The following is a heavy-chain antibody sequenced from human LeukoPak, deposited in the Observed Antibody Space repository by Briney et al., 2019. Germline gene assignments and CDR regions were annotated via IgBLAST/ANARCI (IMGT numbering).Heavy chain of an antibody. J-gene: IGHJ4*02. CDR3: AGDPADGFYDY. CDR2: ITNNGSYT. CDR1: GFSSSSSA. D-gene: IGHD3-22*01. Sequence: GGPLTLSCTVSGFSSSSSAMHWVRQSPGKGLEYVAAITNNGSYTYYASSVKGRFTISRDNAKNTLYLQMSSLRTEDTAVYYCAGDPADGFYDYWGQGTLVTVSS. V-gene: IGHV3-64*01.